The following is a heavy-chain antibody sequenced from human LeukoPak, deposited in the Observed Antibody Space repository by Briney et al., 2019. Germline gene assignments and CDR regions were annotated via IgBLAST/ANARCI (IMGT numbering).Heavy chain of an antibody. CDR2: ISGYNGNT. V-gene: IGHV1-18*01. D-gene: IGHD5-12*01. Sequence: ASVKVSCKASGYTFTSYGISWVRQAPGQGLEWMGWISGYNGNTNYAQKFQGRVTMTTDTSTSTAYMEVRSLRSDDTAVYFCAREGGGYAVFDYWGQGTLVTVSS. J-gene: IGHJ4*02. CDR1: GYTFTSYG. CDR3: AREGGGYAVFDY.